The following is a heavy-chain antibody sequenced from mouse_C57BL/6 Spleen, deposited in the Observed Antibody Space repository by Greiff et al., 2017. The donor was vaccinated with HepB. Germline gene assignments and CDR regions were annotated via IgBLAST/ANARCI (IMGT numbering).Heavy chain of an antibody. D-gene: IGHD1-1*01. V-gene: IGHV5-6*01. J-gene: IGHJ2*01. CDR3: ARHEDGSSYFDY. CDR2: ISSGGSYT. CDR1: GFTFSSYG. Sequence: EVMLVESGGDLVKPGGSLKLSCAASGFTFSSYGMSWVRQTPDKRLEWVATISSGGSYTYYPDSVKGRFTISRDNAKNTLYLQMSSLKSEDTAMYYCARHEDGSSYFDYWGQSTTLTVSS.